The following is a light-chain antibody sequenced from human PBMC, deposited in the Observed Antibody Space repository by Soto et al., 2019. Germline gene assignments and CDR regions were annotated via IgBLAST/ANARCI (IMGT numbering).Light chain of an antibody. J-gene: IGKJ5*01. V-gene: IGKV3-20*01. CDR3: QQYTGPPPT. CDR2: GAS. Sequence: EIILTQSPDTLSLSPGERATLSCRASQTVSSNYLAWCQQRPGQAPRLLIYGASTRAAGIPDRFSGSGSGTDFTLTITRLEPEDSAVYFCQQYTGPPPTFGHGTRLEIK. CDR1: QTVSSNY.